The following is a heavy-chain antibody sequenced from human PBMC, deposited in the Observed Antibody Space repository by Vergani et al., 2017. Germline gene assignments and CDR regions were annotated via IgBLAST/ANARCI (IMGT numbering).Heavy chain of an antibody. Sequence: EVQLVESGGGVVQPGGSLRLSCAASGFTFDDYAMHWVRQAPGKGLEWVSLISGDGGSTYYADSVKGRFPISRDNSKNSLYLQLNSLRTEDTALYYCAKSGYDFWSGYYLNYYYYYYMDVWGKGTTVTVSS. CDR1: GFTFDDYA. V-gene: IGHV3-43*02. D-gene: IGHD3-3*01. CDR2: ISGDGGST. J-gene: IGHJ6*03. CDR3: AKSGYDFWSGYYLNYYYYYYMDV.